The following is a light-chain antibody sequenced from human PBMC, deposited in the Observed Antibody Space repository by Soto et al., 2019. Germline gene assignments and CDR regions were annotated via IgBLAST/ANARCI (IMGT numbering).Light chain of an antibody. J-gene: IGKJ5*01. V-gene: IGKV1-8*01. CDR3: QQYYGYPVT. CDR2: DAS. Sequence: AIQMTQSPSSFSASTGDTVTITCRASQGIYSYLVWYQQKPGKAPKLLIYDASTLQSGVPSRFSGSRSGTYFTLTISPLQSEDFATYYCQQYYGYPVTFGQGTRLEI. CDR1: QGIYSY.